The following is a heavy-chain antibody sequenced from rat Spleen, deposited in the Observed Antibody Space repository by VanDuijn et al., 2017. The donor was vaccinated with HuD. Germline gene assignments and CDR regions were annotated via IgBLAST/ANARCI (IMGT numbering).Heavy chain of an antibody. D-gene: IGHD2-3*01. Sequence: QVQLKESGPGLVQPSQTLSLTCTVAGFSLTSYNVHWVRQPPGKGLEWMGGILVDGSTDYNSALKSRLSISRDTAKSQVFLKMNSLQTEDTAMYFCARDENGYVNLWFAYWGQGTLVTVSS. CDR1: GFSLTSYN. CDR3: ARDENGYVNLWFAY. J-gene: IGHJ3*01. V-gene: IGHV2-41*01. CDR2: ILVDGST.